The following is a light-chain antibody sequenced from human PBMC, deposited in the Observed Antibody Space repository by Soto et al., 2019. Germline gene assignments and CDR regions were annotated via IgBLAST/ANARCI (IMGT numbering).Light chain of an antibody. CDR2: DTS. V-gene: IGKV3-15*01. CDR1: QGIGDT. J-gene: IGKJ5*01. Sequence: ESVIPHSPRTLSMTPGDRATLSCRASQGIGDTLAWYQHKPGQTPRLLIYDTSTRATGVPTRFSGSGSGTEFTLTISSLQSEDFAVYYCQQYNNRSSITFGQGTGL. CDR3: QQYNNRSSIT.